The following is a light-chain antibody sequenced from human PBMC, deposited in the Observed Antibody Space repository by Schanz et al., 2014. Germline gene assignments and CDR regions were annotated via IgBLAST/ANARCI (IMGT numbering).Light chain of an antibody. CDR3: HQYINSPFT. CDR1: QSVHRNY. J-gene: IGKJ3*01. Sequence: EIVLTQSPGTLSLSPGERATLSCRASQSVHRNYLAWHQQKPGQPPRLLIYGTSSRATGIPDRFSGSGSGTDFTLTISRLEPEDFAVYYCHQYINSPFTFGPGTKLDLK. V-gene: IGKV3-20*01. CDR2: GTS.